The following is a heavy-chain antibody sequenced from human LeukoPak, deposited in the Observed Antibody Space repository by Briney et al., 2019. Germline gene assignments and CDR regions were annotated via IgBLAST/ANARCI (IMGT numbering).Heavy chain of an antibody. CDR1: GGSISSYY. V-gene: IGHV4-59*08. Sequence: SETLSLTCTVSGGSISSYYWSWIRQPPGEGLEWIGYIYYSGSTNYNPSLKSRVTISVDTSKNQFSLKLSSVTAADTAVYYCARQMSAADAFDICGQGTMVTVSS. CDR2: IYYSGST. CDR3: ARQMSAADAFDI. J-gene: IGHJ3*02. D-gene: IGHD2-15*01.